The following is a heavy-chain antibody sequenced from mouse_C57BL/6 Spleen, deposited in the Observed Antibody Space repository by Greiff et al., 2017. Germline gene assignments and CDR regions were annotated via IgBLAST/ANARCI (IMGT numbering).Heavy chain of an antibody. CDR1: GYTFTTYG. Sequence: QVQLQQSGAELARPGASVKLSCKASGYTFTTYGISWVKQRTGQGLEWIGEFYPRSGNTYYNEKFKGKATLTADKSSSTAYMELRSLTSEDSAVYFCARSGGYYWYFDVWGTGTTVTVSS. CDR2: FYPRSGNT. D-gene: IGHD1-1*02. J-gene: IGHJ1*03. V-gene: IGHV1-81*01. CDR3: ARSGGYYWYFDV.